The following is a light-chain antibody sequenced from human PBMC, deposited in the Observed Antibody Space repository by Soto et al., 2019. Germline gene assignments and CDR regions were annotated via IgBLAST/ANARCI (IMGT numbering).Light chain of an antibody. CDR1: SSNIGAGYD. CDR2: VNN. J-gene: IGLJ3*02. V-gene: IGLV1-40*01. CDR3: QSYDSSLSTSGV. Sequence: QTVVMQPPSVSGAPGQRVTISCTGSSSNIGAGYDVHWYQQLPGTAPKLLIYVNNNRPSGVPDRFSASKSGTSASLVITGLQAEDEADYYCQSYDSSLSTSGVFGGGTKLTVL.